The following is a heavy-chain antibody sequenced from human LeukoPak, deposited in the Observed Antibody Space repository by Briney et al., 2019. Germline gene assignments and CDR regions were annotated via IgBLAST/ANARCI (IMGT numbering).Heavy chain of an antibody. D-gene: IGHD6-13*01. V-gene: IGHV1-18*01. J-gene: IGHJ3*02. Sequence: ASVKVSCKTSGYTFTSYGISWLRQAPGQGPEWMGWISAYNGNRNYAQKFQGRVTMTTDTTTSTAYIEVRSLRSDDTALYYCARDRIGGAGTHDAFDIWGQGTIITVSS. CDR2: ISAYNGNR. CDR1: GYTFTSYG. CDR3: ARDRIGGAGTHDAFDI.